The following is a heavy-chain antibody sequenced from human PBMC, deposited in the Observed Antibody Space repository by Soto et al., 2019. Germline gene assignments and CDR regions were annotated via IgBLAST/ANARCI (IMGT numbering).Heavy chain of an antibody. CDR1: GFTFSRYE. J-gene: IGHJ4*02. V-gene: IGHV3-48*03. CDR2: ISSSGRTI. D-gene: IGHD3-22*01. CDR3: ARDIDYYDSSGYQDY. Sequence: EVQLVESGGDWVQPGGSLRLSCAVSGFTFSRYEMNWVRQAPGKGLEWVSYISSSGRTIHYADSVKGRFTISRDNAKNSLYLQMDSLRAEDTAVYYCARDIDYYDSSGYQDYWGQGTLVTVSS.